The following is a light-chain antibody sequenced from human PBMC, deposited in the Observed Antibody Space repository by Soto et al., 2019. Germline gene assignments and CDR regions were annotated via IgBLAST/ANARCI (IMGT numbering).Light chain of an antibody. V-gene: IGKV1-5*03. J-gene: IGKJ4*01. CDR2: EAS. CDR1: QSISIW. CDR3: QQYYSYPVT. Sequence: DIQLTQSPSTLSASVGDRVTITCRASQSISIWLAWYQQKPGKAPKLLVQEASSLERGVPSRFSGSGSGTEFTLTISSLQPDDFATYYCQQYYSYPVTFGGGTKVDVK.